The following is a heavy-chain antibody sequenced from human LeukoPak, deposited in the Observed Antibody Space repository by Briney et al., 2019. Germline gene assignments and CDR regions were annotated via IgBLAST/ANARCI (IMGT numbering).Heavy chain of an antibody. D-gene: IGHD6-13*01. Sequence: GGSLRLSCAASGFTFSSYAMSWVRQAPGKGLEWVSGITGSGDTTFYADSVKGRFTISRDNSKNTLYLQMHSLRAEGTAVYYCVKDYATIAAAANPLFDYWGQGALVTVSS. J-gene: IGHJ4*02. CDR3: VKDYATIAAAANPLFDY. V-gene: IGHV3-23*01. CDR1: GFTFSSYA. CDR2: ITGSGDTT.